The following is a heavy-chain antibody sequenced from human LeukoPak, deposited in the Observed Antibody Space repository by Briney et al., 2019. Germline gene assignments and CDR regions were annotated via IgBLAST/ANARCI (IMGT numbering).Heavy chain of an antibody. D-gene: IGHD1-26*01. CDR2: IYYSGST. V-gene: IGHV4-59*08. J-gene: IGHJ4*02. CDR3: ARGRLVGATTVDY. Sequence: SETLSLTCTVSGESISGFYWNWIRQPPGKGLEWIGYIYYSGSTNYNPSLKSRVIISIDTSKNQFSLKLSSVTAADTAVYYCARGRLVGATTVDYWGQGTLVTVSS. CDR1: GESISGFY.